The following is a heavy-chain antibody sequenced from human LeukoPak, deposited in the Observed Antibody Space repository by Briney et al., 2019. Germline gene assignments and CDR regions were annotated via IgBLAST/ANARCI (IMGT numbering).Heavy chain of an antibody. CDR2: IKQDGSEK. J-gene: IGHJ4*02. CDR3: AREVITMVRGVNLDY. V-gene: IGHV3-7*01. CDR1: GFTFSTYW. D-gene: IGHD3-10*01. Sequence: GGSLRLSCAASGFTFSTYWMSWVRQAPGKGLEWVANIKQDGSEKYYVDSVKGRFTISRDNAKNSLYLQMNSLRAEDTAVYYCAREVITMVRGVNLDYWGQGTLVTVSS.